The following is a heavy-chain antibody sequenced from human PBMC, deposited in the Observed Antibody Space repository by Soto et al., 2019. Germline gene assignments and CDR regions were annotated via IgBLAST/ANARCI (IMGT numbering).Heavy chain of an antibody. V-gene: IGHV4-31*03. CDR2: IYYSGIT. CDR1: GGSISSGGYY. Sequence: SETPSLTCTVSGGSISSGGYYWSWIRQHPGKGLEWIGYIYYSGITYYNPSLKSRVTISVDTSKNQFSLKLSSVIAADTAVYYWARILVVVVPAAMPRADAFDIWGEGTMVTVSS. J-gene: IGHJ3*02. CDR3: ARILVVVVPAAMPRADAFDI. D-gene: IGHD2-2*01.